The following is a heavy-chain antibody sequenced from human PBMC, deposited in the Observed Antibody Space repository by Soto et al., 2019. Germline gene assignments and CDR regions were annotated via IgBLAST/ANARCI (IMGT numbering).Heavy chain of an antibody. Sequence: GGSLRLSCAASGFTIIHAWMSWVRQAPGKGLEWVGRIKSNGVGGTADYAASVKGRFTISRDDSRNTLYLQMSSLKTEDTAVYYCANGYSGSYYFRQPAPFEYWGKGTLVTVSS. J-gene: IGHJ4*02. CDR1: GFTIIHAW. V-gene: IGHV3-15*01. CDR2: IKSNGVGGTA. CDR3: ANGYSGSYYFRQPAPFEY. D-gene: IGHD1-26*01.